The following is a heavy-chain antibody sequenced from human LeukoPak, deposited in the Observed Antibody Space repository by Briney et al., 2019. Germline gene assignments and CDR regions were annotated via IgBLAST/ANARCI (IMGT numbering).Heavy chain of an antibody. CDR1: GGSISSYY. CDR3: AGGAQPYYYYGMDV. D-gene: IGHD2-2*01. V-gene: IGHV4-34*01. Sequence: KPSETLSLTCTVSGGSISSYYWSWIRQPPGKGLEWIGEINHSGSTNYNPSLKSRVTISVDTSKNQFSLKLSSVTAADTAVYYCAGGAQPYYYYGMDVWGQGTTVTVSS. J-gene: IGHJ6*02. CDR2: INHSGST.